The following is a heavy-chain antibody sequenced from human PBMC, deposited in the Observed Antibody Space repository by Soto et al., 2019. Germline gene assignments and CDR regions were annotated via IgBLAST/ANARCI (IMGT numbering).Heavy chain of an antibody. Sequence: ASVKVSCNASGYTFTSYYMHWVRHAPGQGLEWMGGINPSGGRTIYAQKFQGRVTMTEDTSTDTAYMELSSLRSEDTAVYYCATGGSSGWPSDYWGQGTLVTVSS. V-gene: IGHV1-46*01. CDR2: INPSGGRT. J-gene: IGHJ4*02. D-gene: IGHD6-19*01. CDR3: ATGGSSGWPSDY. CDR1: GYTFTSYY.